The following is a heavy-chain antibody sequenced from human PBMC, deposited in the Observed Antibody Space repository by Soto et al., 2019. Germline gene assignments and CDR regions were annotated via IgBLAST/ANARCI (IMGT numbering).Heavy chain of an antibody. D-gene: IGHD6-25*01. CDR3: AKGRLARYYYYYYMDV. J-gene: IGHJ6*03. Sequence: EVQLLESGGGLVQPGGSLRLSCAASGFTFSSYAMSWVHQAPGKGLEWVSAISGSGGSTYYADSVKGRFTISRDNSKNTLYLQMNSLRAEDTAVYYCAKGRLARYYYYYYMDVWGKGTTVTVSS. CDR1: GFTFSSYA. CDR2: ISGSGGST. V-gene: IGHV3-23*01.